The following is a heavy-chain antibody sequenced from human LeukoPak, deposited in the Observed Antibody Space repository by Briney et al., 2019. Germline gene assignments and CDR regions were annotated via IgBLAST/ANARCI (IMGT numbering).Heavy chain of an antibody. CDR3: ARDRHSGSYSKAFDI. Sequence: PSETLSLTCTVSGGSISSYYWSWIRQPPGKGLEWIGYIYYSGSTNYNPSLKSRVTISVDTSKNQFSLKLSSVTAADTAVYYCARDRHSGSYSKAFDIWGQGTMVTVSP. CDR2: IYYSGST. J-gene: IGHJ3*02. D-gene: IGHD1-26*01. CDR1: GGSISSYY. V-gene: IGHV4-59*01.